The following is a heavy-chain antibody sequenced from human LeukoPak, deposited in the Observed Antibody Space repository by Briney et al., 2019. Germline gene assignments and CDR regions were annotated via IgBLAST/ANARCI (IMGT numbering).Heavy chain of an antibody. CDR3: ARDSSRYGYHD. CDR2: INPIDGST. Sequence: ASVKVSCKASGYTFARYYIHWVRQAPGQGLQWMGIINPIDGSTSYAQKFQGRVTMTRDMSTSTVYMELSSQRSEDTAVYYCARDSSRYGYHDWGQGTLVTVSS. V-gene: IGHV1-46*01. D-gene: IGHD5-18*01. J-gene: IGHJ1*01. CDR1: GYTFARYY.